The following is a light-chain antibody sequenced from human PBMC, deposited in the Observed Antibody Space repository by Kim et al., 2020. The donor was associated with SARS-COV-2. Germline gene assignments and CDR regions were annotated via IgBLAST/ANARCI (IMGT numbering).Light chain of an antibody. Sequence: SYELTQPPSVSVSPGQTASITCSGDKLGDKYASWYPQKPGQSPVVVIFRDNRRPSGIPERFSGSNSGNTVTLTISGTQAMDEADYYCQAWDSSIYVFGTG. CDR3: QAWDSSIYV. CDR2: RDN. V-gene: IGLV3-1*01. CDR1: KLGDKY. J-gene: IGLJ1*01.